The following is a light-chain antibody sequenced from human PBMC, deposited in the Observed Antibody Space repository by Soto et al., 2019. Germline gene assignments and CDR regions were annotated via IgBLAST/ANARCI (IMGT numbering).Light chain of an antibody. J-gene: IGKJ2*01. CDR1: QSVSNNY. CDR3: QQYGSSPPYT. V-gene: IGKV3-20*01. CDR2: ASS. Sequence: EVVLTQSPGTLSLSPGERATLSCRASQSVSNNYLAWYQQKPGQSPQLLIFASSDRATGIPDRFSGSGSGTDFTLTISSLEPEDFAVYYCQQYGSSPPYTFGQGTKLEIK.